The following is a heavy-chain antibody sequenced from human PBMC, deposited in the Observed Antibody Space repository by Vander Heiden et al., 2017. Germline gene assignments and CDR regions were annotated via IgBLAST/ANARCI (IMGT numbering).Heavy chain of an antibody. CDR3: AKGYSSGWSYFDY. J-gene: IGHJ4*02. Sequence: EVQLVESGGGLVQPGRSLRLSCAASGFTFDDYAMHWVRQAPGKGLEWVSGISWNSGSIGYADSVKGRFTISRDNAKNSLYLQMNSLRAEDTALYYCAKGYSSGWSYFDYWGQGTLVTVS. D-gene: IGHD6-19*01. V-gene: IGHV3-9*01. CDR2: ISWNSGSI. CDR1: GFTFDDYA.